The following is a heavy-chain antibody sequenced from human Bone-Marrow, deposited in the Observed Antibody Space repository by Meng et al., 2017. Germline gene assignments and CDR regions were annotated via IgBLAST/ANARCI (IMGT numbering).Heavy chain of an antibody. J-gene: IGHJ4*02. V-gene: IGHV4-34*01. CDR2: INHSGGT. CDR1: GGTFSDYY. D-gene: IGHD5-18*01. Sequence: QVQLQQWAAGLLRPSETLSLTSAVYGGTFSDYYWSWIRQPPGKGLEWIGEINHSGGTKYTPSLESRVTISIDTSKNQFSLKLSSVTAADTAIYYCARQGDTAMATFDYWGQGTLVTVSS. CDR3: ARQGDTAMATFDY.